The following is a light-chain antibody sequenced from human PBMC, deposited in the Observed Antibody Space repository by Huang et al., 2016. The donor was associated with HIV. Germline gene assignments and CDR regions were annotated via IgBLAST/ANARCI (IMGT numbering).Light chain of an antibody. CDR1: QGVSNN. V-gene: IGKV3D-15*01. Sequence: EIVMTQSPATLSVSPGERATLSCRASQGVSNNIAWYQQKPCQTPRRLINGASTRATGSAAKFSGRGSGTDFTLTITSLQPEESAVYCCQHYNNWPPWTCGPGTQVEI. J-gene: IGKJ1*01. CDR3: QHYNNWPPWT. CDR2: GAS.